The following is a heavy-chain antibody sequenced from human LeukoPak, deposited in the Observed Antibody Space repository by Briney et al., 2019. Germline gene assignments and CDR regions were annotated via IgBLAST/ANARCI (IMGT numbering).Heavy chain of an antibody. Sequence: SVKVSCKASGGTFSSYAISWVRQAPGQGLEWMGRIIPIFGIANYAQKFQGRVTITADKSTSTAYMELSSLRSEDTAVYHCARGCSSTSCYFDYWGQGTLVTVSS. CDR1: GGTFSSYA. CDR3: ARGCSSTSCYFDY. D-gene: IGHD2-2*01. V-gene: IGHV1-69*04. J-gene: IGHJ4*02. CDR2: IIPIFGIA.